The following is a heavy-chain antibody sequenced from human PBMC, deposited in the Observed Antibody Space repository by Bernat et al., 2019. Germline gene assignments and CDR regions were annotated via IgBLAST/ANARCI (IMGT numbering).Heavy chain of an antibody. D-gene: IGHD3-16*02. J-gene: IGHJ4*02. CDR1: GGSFSGYY. V-gene: IGHV4-34*01. Sequence: QVQLQQWGAGLLKPSETLSLTCAVYGGSFSGYYWSWIRQPPGKGLEWIGEINHSGSTNYNPSLKSRVTISVDTSKNQFSLKLSSVTAADTAVYYCARGRGIWGSYRYTRYFDYWGQGTLVTVSS. CDR3: ARGRGIWGSYRYTRYFDY. CDR2: INHSGST.